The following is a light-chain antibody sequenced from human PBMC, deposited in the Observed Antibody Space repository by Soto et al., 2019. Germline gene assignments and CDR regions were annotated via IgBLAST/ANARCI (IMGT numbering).Light chain of an antibody. J-gene: IGKJ2*01. CDR1: HDITRY. Sequence: IQMTQSPPSLSAPVGDRVTITCQASHDITRYLNWYPRKLGKAPQLLIYDVSNLETGVPSRFSGSGSGTEFTFTISSLQPEDIATYYCQQYDNLPYTFGQGTRLEIK. CDR2: DVS. V-gene: IGKV1-33*01. CDR3: QQYDNLPYT.